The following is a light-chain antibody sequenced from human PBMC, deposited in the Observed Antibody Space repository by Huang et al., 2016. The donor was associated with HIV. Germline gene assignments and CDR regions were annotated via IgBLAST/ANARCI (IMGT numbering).Light chain of an antibody. V-gene: IGKV1-NL1*01. CDR3: QQYSTAPLT. J-gene: IGKJ4*01. CDR2: ATS. Sequence: DVQMTQSPSSLSASVGDRVTITCRASQGVRNSLAWYQQKPGKAPNLLVFATSRLESGVPSRVSGSGSGTDYTLTISSLQPEDFATYYCQQYSTAPLTSGGGTRVEI. CDR1: QGVRNS.